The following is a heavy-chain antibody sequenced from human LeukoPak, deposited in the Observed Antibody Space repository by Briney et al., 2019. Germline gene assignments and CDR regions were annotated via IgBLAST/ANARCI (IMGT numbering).Heavy chain of an antibody. V-gene: IGHV1-69*01. Sequence: ASVKVSCKASGGTFSSYAISWVRQAPGQGLEWMGGIIPIFGTANYAQKFQGRVTITADESTSTAYMELSSLRSEDTAVYYCARDHHSSGFLSRGDFWGQGTTVTVSS. CDR1: GGTFSSYA. CDR2: IIPIFGTA. J-gene: IGHJ6*02. CDR3: ARDHHSSGFLSRGDF. D-gene: IGHD3-22*01.